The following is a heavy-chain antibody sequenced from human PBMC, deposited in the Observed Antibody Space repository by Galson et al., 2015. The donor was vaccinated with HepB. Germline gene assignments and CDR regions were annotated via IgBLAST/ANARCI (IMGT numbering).Heavy chain of an antibody. J-gene: IGHJ4*02. CDR3: ARGVPGYCSSTSCTSSSWTEGYYFDY. CDR2: IYYSGST. CDR1: GGSISSGDYY. Sequence: TLSLTCTVSGGSISSGDYYWSWIRQPPGKGLEWIGYIYYSGSTYYNPSLKSRVTISVDTSKNQFSLKLSSVTAADTAVYYCARGVPGYCSSTSCTSSSWTEGYYFDYWGQGTLVTVSS. D-gene: IGHD2-2*01. V-gene: IGHV4-30-4*01.